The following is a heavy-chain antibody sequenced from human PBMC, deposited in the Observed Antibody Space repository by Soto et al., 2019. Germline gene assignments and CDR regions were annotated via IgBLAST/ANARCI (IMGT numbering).Heavy chain of an antibody. J-gene: IGHJ6*02. Sequence: GASVKVSCKASGGTFSSYAISWVRQAPGQGLEWMGGIIPIFGTANYAQKFQGRVTITADESTSTAYMELSSLRSEDTAVYYCARGDDDYRRDYGMDVWGQGTTVTVSS. V-gene: IGHV1-69*13. D-gene: IGHD4-17*01. CDR2: IIPIFGTA. CDR3: ARGDDDYRRDYGMDV. CDR1: GGTFSSYA.